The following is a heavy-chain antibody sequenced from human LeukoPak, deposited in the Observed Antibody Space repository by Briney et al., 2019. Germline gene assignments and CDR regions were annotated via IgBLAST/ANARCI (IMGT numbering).Heavy chain of an antibody. V-gene: IGHV1-46*01. CDR3: ARDITGCSGGSCYFKDYYYYGMDV. J-gene: IGHJ6*02. CDR1: GYTFTSYY. Sequence: GASVKVSCKASGYTFTSYYMHWVRQAPGQGLEWMGIINPSGGSTSYAQKFQGRVTMTRDTSTSTVYMELSSLRSDDTAVYYCARDITGCSGGSCYFKDYYYYGMDVWGQGTTVTVSS. D-gene: IGHD2-15*01. CDR2: INPSGGST.